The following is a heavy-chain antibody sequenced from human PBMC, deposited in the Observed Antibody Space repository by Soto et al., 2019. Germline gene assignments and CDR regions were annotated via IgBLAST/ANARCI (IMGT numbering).Heavy chain of an antibody. CDR2: IDPSGGST. V-gene: IGHV1-46*01. J-gene: IGHJ4*02. CDR3: ARSRDRFDY. Sequence: ASVKVSCKASGYTFTIYYMHWVRQAPGQGLEWMGIIDPSGGSTSYAQMFQGRVTMTRDTSTSTVYMELSSLRSEDTAIYYCARSRDRFDYWGQGTLVTVSS. CDR1: GYTFTIYY.